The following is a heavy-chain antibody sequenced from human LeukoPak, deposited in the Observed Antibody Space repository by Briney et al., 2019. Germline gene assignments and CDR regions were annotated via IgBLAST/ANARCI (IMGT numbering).Heavy chain of an antibody. CDR1: GGSISSSSYY. D-gene: IGHD6-13*01. CDR3: ARVKGYSSSWLDY. CDR2: IYYSGST. Sequence: PSETLSLTCTVSGGSISSSSYYWGWIRQPPGKGLEWIGSIYYSGSTYYNPSLKSRVTISVDTSKNQFSLKLSSVTAADTAVYYCARVKGYSSSWLDYWGQGTLVTVCS. J-gene: IGHJ4*02. V-gene: IGHV4-39*07.